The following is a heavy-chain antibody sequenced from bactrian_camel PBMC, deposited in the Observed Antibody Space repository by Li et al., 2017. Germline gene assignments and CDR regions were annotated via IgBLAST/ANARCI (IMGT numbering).Heavy chain of an antibody. V-gene: IGHV3S1*01. CDR3: ANVVSFYMDYGPVDS. D-gene: IGHD2*01. J-gene: IGHJ4*01. CDR1: RLQPQDTASLYTFDSDC. CDR2: TYNNGGST. Sequence: HVQLVESGGGSVQAGGSLRLSCEASRLQPQDTASLYTFDSDCMGWFRQAPGKEREVVADTYNNGGSTYYADFVKGRFTISQDKAKNTLYLQMNSLKSEDTAIYYCANVVSFYMDYGPVDSWGQGTQVTV.